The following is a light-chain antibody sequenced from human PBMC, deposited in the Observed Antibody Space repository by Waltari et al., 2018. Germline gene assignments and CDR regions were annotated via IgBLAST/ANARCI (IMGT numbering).Light chain of an antibody. CDR2: AAS. CDR3: QQFNASPRT. J-gene: IGKJ1*01. Sequence: LTQSPATLSLSPGERATITCLAIQGVNVYLAWYKQKPGKAPKVLVYAASTLQSGVSSRFSGIGSGTDFTLTINSLQPEDIATYYCQQFNASPRTFGQGTNVEIK. V-gene: IGKV1-9*01. CDR1: QGVNVY.